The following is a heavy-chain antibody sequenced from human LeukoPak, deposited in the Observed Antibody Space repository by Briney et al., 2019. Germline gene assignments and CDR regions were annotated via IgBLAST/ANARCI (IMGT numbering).Heavy chain of an antibody. J-gene: IGHJ3*02. CDR2: ISWDGGST. Sequence: PGGSLRLSCAASGFTFDDDTMHWVRQAPGKGLEWVSLISWDGGSTYYADSVTGRFTISRDNSKNSLYLQMNSLRTEDTALYYCAKDRGRWLQFDAFDIWGQGTMVTVSS. CDR1: GFTFDDDT. CDR3: AKDRGRWLQFDAFDI. D-gene: IGHD5-24*01. V-gene: IGHV3-43*01.